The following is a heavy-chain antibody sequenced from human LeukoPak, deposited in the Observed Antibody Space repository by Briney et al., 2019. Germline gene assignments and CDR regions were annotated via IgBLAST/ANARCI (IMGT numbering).Heavy chain of an antibody. Sequence: ASVKVSCKASGYTFTSYYMHWVRQAPGQGLEWMGIINPSGGSTSYAQKFQGRVTMTRDTSTSTVYMELSSLRSEDTAVYYCARGSSITMVRGVILGDYWGQGTLVTVSS. CDR1: GYTFTSYY. CDR3: ARGSSITMVRGVILGDY. J-gene: IGHJ4*02. V-gene: IGHV1-46*01. CDR2: INPSGGST. D-gene: IGHD3-10*01.